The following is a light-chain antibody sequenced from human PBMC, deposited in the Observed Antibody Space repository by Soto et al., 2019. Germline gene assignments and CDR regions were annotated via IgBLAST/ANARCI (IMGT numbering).Light chain of an antibody. V-gene: IGKV3-20*01. CDR2: DAS. CDR1: QSVGSN. J-gene: IGKJ1*01. Sequence: EILLTQSPATLSVYTGERATLSCRASQSVGSNLAWYQQKPGQAPRLLIYDASNRATGIPARFSGSGSGTDFTLTISRMEPEDFEVDCCQQYGSSPRTFGQGTKVDIK. CDR3: QQYGSSPRT.